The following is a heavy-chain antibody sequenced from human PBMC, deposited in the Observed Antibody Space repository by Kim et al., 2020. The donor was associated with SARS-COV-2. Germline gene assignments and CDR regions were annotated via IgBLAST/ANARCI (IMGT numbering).Heavy chain of an antibody. Sequence: SETLSLTCNVSGGSMNSSSYYWGWIRQPPGKGLEWIGSTSYSGSTYLNPSFKGRVTISVDTSKNQFSLALKSVSAADTAVYYCAGLYYYDISGFYVHWGQGTLVTVSS. CDR2: TSYSGST. J-gene: IGHJ1*01. V-gene: IGHV4-39*01. D-gene: IGHD3-22*01. CDR1: GGSMNSSSYY. CDR3: AGLYYYDISGFYVH.